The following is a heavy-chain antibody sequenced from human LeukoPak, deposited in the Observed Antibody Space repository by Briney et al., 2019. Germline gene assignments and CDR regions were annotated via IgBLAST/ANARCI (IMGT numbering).Heavy chain of an antibody. J-gene: IGHJ4*01. CDR3: ARIAAAGIDY. D-gene: IGHD6-13*01. CDR2: IYTSGST. Sequence: SETLSLTCTVSGGSISSGSYYWSWIRQPAGKGLEWIGRIYTSGSTNYNPSLKSRVTISVDTSKNQFSLKLSSVTAADTAVYYCARIAAAGIDYWGHGTLVTVSS. CDR1: GGSISSGSYY. V-gene: IGHV4-61*02.